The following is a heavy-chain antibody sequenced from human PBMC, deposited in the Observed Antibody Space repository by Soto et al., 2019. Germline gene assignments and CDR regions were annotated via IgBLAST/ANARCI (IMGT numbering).Heavy chain of an antibody. CDR3: AKSGSRGLLRFLEWLFASDY. V-gene: IGHV3-23*01. D-gene: IGHD3-3*01. Sequence: GGSLRLSCAASGFTFSSYAMSWVRQAPGKGLEWVSAISGSGGSTYYADSVKGRFTISRDNSKNTLYLQMNSLRAEDTAVYYCAKSGSRGLLRFLEWLFASDYWGQGTLVTVSS. CDR2: ISGSGGST. J-gene: IGHJ4*02. CDR1: GFTFSSYA.